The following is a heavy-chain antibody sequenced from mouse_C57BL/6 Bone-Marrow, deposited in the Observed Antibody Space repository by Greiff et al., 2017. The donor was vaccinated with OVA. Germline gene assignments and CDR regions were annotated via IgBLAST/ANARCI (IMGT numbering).Heavy chain of an antibody. CDR1: GYSITNGNHW. CDR2: ISSSGST. V-gene: IGHV3-4*01. Sequence: EVKLVESGPALVKPSQTVSLTCTVTGYSITNGNHWWNWIRQVSGSKLEWIGYISSSGSTDSNPSLKSRISITRDTSKNQLFLQLNSVTTEDIATYYCARAYYDYDVGAWFAYWGQGTLVTVSA. D-gene: IGHD2-4*01. J-gene: IGHJ3*01. CDR3: ARAYYDYDVGAWFAY.